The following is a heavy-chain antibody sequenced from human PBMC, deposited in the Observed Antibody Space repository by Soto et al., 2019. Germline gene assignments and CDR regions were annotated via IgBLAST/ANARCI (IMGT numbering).Heavy chain of an antibody. CDR3: ARQRVATINYYYGMDL. D-gene: IGHD5-12*01. Sequence: GESLKISCKGSGYSFTSYWISWVRQMPGKGLEWMGRIDPNDSYTNYSPSFQGHVTISADKSISTAYLQWSSLKASDTAMYYCARQRVATINYYYGMDLWRRRTTVNVS. V-gene: IGHV5-10-1*01. CDR1: GYSFTSYW. CDR2: IDPNDSYT. J-gene: IGHJ6*02.